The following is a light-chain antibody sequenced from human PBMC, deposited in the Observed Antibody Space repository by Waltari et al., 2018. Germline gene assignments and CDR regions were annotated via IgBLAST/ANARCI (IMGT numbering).Light chain of an antibody. CDR2: VKSEGGH. J-gene: IGLJ3*02. Sequence: QLVLTQSPSASASLGASVKLTCTLSSGHSTNIIAWLQQQPEKGPRFWMNVKSEGGHNKGVGIPVRFSGSSSGAERYLTISSLQSEDEADYYCQTGGHGTWVFGGGTRLTVL. CDR3: QTGGHGTWV. CDR1: SGHSTNI. V-gene: IGLV4-69*01.